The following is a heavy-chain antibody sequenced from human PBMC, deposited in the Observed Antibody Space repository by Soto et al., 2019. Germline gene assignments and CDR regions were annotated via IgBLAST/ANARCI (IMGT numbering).Heavy chain of an antibody. CDR2: ISAYSGKT. Sequence: QVNLVQSGAKVKKPGASVRVSCKASGYTFSNYGISWVRQAPGQGLEWMGWISAYSGKTNYAQSLQVRVTMTTDTSTNTAYMELRSLTSDDTAVYYCARTGELRLDSWGQGTLVTVSS. D-gene: IGHD1-7*01. CDR3: ARTGELRLDS. V-gene: IGHV1-18*01. J-gene: IGHJ4*02. CDR1: GYTFSNYG.